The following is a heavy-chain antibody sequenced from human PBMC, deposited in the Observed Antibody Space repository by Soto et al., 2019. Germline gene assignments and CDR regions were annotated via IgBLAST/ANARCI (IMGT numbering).Heavy chain of an antibody. CDR2: IDWDDDE. CDR1: GFSLTTSGMC. D-gene: IGHD3-10*01. CDR3: ASSSFLRSGDLFHGLDV. J-gene: IGHJ6*02. Sequence: SGPTLVNPTQTLTLTCTFSGFSLTTSGMCVSWIRQPPGKALEWLARIDWDDDEFYNTSLKTRLAISKDTSKKQVVLTMTNVDPVDSATYFCASSSFLRSGDLFHGLDVWGQGTTVTVSS. V-gene: IGHV2-70*17.